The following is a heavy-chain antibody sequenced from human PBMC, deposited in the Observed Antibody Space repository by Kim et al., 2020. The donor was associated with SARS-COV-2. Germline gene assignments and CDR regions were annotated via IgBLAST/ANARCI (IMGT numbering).Heavy chain of an antibody. J-gene: IGHJ4*02. CDR1: GFTFSSYS. V-gene: IGHV3-21*01. D-gene: IGHD1-7*01. CDR2: ISSSSSYI. Sequence: GGSLRLSCAASGFTFSSYSMNWVRQAPGKGLEWVSSISSSSSYIYYADSVKGRFTISRDNAKNSLYLQMNSLRAEDTAVYYCARGDGNWNYVGDYWGQGTLVTVSS. CDR3: ARGDGNWNYVGDY.